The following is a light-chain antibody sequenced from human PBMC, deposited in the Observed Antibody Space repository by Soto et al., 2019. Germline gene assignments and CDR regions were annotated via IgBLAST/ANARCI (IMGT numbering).Light chain of an antibody. CDR1: TTDIHDFNS. CDR2: DVT. Sequence: QSVLTQPASVSGSPGQSITISCSGPTTDIHDFNSISWYQHHPGEAPKLIAYDVTRRPSGVSRRFSGSKSGLTASLTISGLQAEDEADYFCASYTTTNILLFGTATKVTVL. V-gene: IGLV2-14*01. CDR3: ASYTTTNILL. J-gene: IGLJ1*01.